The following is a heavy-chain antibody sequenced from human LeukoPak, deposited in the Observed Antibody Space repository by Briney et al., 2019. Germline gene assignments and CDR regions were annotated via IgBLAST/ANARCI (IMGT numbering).Heavy chain of an antibody. J-gene: IGHJ4*02. Sequence: SVKVSCKASGYTFTSYYMHWVRQAPGQGLEWMGGIIPIFGTANYAQKFQGRVTITADESTSTAYMELSSLRSEDTAVYYCARVPRIVGATPLDYWGQGTLVTVSS. CDR1: GYTFTSYY. V-gene: IGHV1-69*13. D-gene: IGHD1-26*01. CDR3: ARVPRIVGATPLDY. CDR2: IIPIFGTA.